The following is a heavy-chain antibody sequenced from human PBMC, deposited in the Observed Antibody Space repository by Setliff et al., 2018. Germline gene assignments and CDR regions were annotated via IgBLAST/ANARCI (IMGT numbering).Heavy chain of an antibody. J-gene: IGHJ4*02. CDR3: AKDSLSGWSAVDY. D-gene: IGHD6-19*01. CDR2: ASFDGRNK. CDR1: GFIFSNFG. Sequence: GGSLRLSCGASGFIFSNFGMHWVRQAPGKGLEWVAAASFDGRNKYYEDSVKGRFTISRDDSKNTLYLQMNSLRPEDTAVYYCAKDSLSGWSAVDYWGQGTLVTVSS. V-gene: IGHV3-30*18.